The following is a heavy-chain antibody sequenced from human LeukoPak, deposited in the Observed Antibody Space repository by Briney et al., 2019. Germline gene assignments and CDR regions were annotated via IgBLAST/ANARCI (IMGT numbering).Heavy chain of an antibody. CDR1: GFTFSSYA. CDR2: ISGSGGST. Sequence: GGSLRLSCAASGFTFSSYAMSWVRQAPGKGLEWVSAISGSGGSTYYADSVKGRFTISRDNSKNTLYLQMNSLRAEDTAVYYCAKLRPLYSGSRHYFDYWGQGTLVTVSS. CDR3: AKLRPLYSGSRHYFDY. J-gene: IGHJ4*02. V-gene: IGHV3-23*01. D-gene: IGHD1-26*01.